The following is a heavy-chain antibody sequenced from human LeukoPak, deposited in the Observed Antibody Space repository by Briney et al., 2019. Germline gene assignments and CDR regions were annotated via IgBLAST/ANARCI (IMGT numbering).Heavy chain of an antibody. CDR3: ARCLPGQAEITMLQNWFDP. Sequence: SETLSLTCTVSGYSISSGYYWGWIRQPPGKGLEWIGSIYHSGSTYYNPSLKSRVTISVDTSKNQFSLKLSSVTAADTAVYYCARCLPGQAEITMLQNWFDPWGQGTLVTVSS. D-gene: IGHD3-10*01. V-gene: IGHV4-38-2*02. CDR2: IYHSGST. J-gene: IGHJ5*02. CDR1: GYSISSGYY.